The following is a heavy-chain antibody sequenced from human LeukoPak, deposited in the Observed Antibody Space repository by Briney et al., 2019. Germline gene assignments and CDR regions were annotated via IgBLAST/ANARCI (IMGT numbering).Heavy chain of an antibody. V-gene: IGHV3-7*01. CDR2: IKQDGSEI. D-gene: IGHD6-6*01. CDR1: GFTFSTYW. Sequence: GGSLRLSCAASGFTFSTYWMSWVRQAPGKGLEWVASIKQDGSEIHYVDSVKGRYTISRDNAKNSLYLQMNSLRAEDTAVYYCAKLIAPRTIYDYWGQGTLVTASS. J-gene: IGHJ4*02. CDR3: AKLIAPRTIYDY.